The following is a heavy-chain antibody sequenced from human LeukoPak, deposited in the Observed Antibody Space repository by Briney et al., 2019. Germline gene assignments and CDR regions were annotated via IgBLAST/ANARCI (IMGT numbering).Heavy chain of an antibody. V-gene: IGHV1-46*01. CDR1: GYTFTNYL. D-gene: IGHD2-8*02. Sequence: GASVKVSCKASGYTFTNYLLHWVRQAPGQGLEWVGRITPSVDTTNYAQKFRDRVTMTRDTSTSTVYMESSSLRSEDTAVYHCVREESGGYFDYWGQGTLVTVSS. CDR3: VREESGGYFDY. J-gene: IGHJ4*02. CDR2: ITPSVDTT.